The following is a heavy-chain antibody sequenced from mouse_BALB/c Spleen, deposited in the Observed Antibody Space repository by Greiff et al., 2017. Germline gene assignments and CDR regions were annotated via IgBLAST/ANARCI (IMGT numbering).Heavy chain of an antibody. J-gene: IGHJ2*01. V-gene: IGHV1S81*02. D-gene: IGHD1-1*01. CDR1: GYTFTSYW. Sequence: VQLQQPGAELVKPGASVKLSCKASGYTFTSYWMHWVKQRPGQGLEWIGEINPSNGRTNYNEKFKSKATLTVDKSSSTAYMQLSSLTSEDSAVYYCARRELRYFDYWGQGTTLTVSS. CDR2: INPSNGRT. CDR3: ARRELRYFDY.